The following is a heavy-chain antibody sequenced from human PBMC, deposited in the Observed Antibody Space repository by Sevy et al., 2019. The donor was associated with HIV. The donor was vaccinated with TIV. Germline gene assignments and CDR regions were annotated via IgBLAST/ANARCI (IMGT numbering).Heavy chain of an antibody. CDR3: ARGGPNQHQLDYFDY. Sequence: SETLSLTCTVSGVSISNYYWAWIRQPPGKGLECVGFSGSTNYNPSLKSRVTTSVDTSKNHLSLKLSSVTVADTAIYYCARGGPNQHQLDYFDYWVQGTLVTVSS. V-gene: IGHV4-59*01. CDR1: GVSISNYY. CDR2: SGST. J-gene: IGHJ4*02. D-gene: IGHD6-13*01.